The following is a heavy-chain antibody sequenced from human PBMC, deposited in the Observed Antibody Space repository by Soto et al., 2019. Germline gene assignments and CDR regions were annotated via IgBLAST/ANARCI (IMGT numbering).Heavy chain of an antibody. V-gene: IGHV1-18*01. J-gene: IGHJ3*02. Sequence: ASVKVFCKASGYTFTSYGISWVRQAPGQGLEWMGWISAYNGNTNYAQKLQGRVTMTTDTSTSTAYMELRSLRSDDTAVYYCARAEQWLINGDAFDIWGQGTMVTVSS. D-gene: IGHD6-19*01. CDR3: ARAEQWLINGDAFDI. CDR1: GYTFTSYG. CDR2: ISAYNGNT.